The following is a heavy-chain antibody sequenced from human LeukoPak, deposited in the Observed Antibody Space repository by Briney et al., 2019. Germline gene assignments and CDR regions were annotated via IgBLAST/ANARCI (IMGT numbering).Heavy chain of an antibody. D-gene: IGHD4-17*01. CDR1: GGSLSSGDYY. CDR3: ARLYGDYDY. Sequence: PSQTLSLTCTVSGGSLSSGDYYWSWIRHPPEKGLEWIGYIYYSGSTYYNPSLKGRVTISVDTSKNQFSLKLSSVTAADTAVYYCARLYGDYDYWGQGTLVTVSS. J-gene: IGHJ4*02. V-gene: IGHV4-30-4*01. CDR2: IYYSGST.